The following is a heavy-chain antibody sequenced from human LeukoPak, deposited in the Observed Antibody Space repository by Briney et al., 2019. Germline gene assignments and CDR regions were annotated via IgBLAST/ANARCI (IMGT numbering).Heavy chain of an antibody. V-gene: IGHV3-74*01. Sequence: GGSLRLSCAASGFTFSSHWMHWVRQAPGKGLGWVSRINSDGSNRNYADSVKGRFIISRDNAKNTVYLQMNSLRVEDTAVYYCARSLGGAGSYDIWGQGTMVTVSS. J-gene: IGHJ3*02. CDR3: ARSLGGAGSYDI. CDR2: INSDGSNR. CDR1: GFTFSSHW. D-gene: IGHD2-15*01.